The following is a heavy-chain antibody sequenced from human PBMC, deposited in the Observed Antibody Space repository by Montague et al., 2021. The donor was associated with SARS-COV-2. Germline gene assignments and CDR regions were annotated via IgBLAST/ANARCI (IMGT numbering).Heavy chain of an antibody. D-gene: IGHD3-9*01. CDR1: GGTLSSTSFY. CDR2: IHYSERP. Sequence: SETLSLTCSVSGGTLSSTSFYWGWIRQPPGRGLEWIGTIHYSERPYYXPSLQSRVTISADRSKNRFSLNLGSVTASDTAVYYCARHGPYYEISTGYFRPYYFDHWGQGSLITVAS. V-gene: IGHV4-39*01. J-gene: IGHJ4*02. CDR3: ARHGPYYEISTGYFRPYYFDH.